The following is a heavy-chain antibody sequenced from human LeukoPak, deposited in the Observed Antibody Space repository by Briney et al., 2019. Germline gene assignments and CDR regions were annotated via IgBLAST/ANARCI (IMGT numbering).Heavy chain of an antibody. CDR2: IYYSGSA. CDR3: ARGVGATYDP. Sequence: SQTLSLTCTVSGGSTSSYYSSWVRQPHRKGLEWIGYIYYSGSANYNPSLKSRVTISVDTSKNQFSLKLSSVTAADTAVYYCARGVGATYDPWGRGTLVTVSS. D-gene: IGHD1-26*01. CDR1: GGSTSSYY. V-gene: IGHV4-59*01. J-gene: IGHJ2*01.